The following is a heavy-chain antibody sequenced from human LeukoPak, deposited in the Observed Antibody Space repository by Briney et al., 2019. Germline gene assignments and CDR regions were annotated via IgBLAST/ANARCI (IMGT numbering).Heavy chain of an antibody. V-gene: IGHV3-33*06. D-gene: IGHD3-22*01. CDR1: GFTFGSYG. Sequence: PGESLRLSCAASGFTFGSYGMHWVRQAPGKGLEWVAVIWYDGSNKYYADSVKGRFTISRDNSKNTLYLQMNSLRAEDTAVYYCAKGYYDSSGYALYADAFDIWGQGTMVTVSS. CDR3: AKGYYDSSGYALYADAFDI. CDR2: IWYDGSNK. J-gene: IGHJ3*02.